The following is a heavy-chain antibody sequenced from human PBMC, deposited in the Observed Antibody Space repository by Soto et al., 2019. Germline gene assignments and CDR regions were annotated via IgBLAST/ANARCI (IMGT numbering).Heavy chain of an antibody. CDR2: ISGSGGST. J-gene: IGHJ4*02. CDR3: AKIYYDSSGYYYKGHYFDY. Sequence: EVQLLESGGGLVQPGGSLRLSCAASGFTFSSYAMSWVRQAPGKGLEWVSVISGSGGSTYYADSVKGRFTISRDNSKNPLYLQMNSPRAEDTDVHYCAKIYYDSSGYYYKGHYFDYWGQGNLVTVSS. V-gene: IGHV3-23*01. CDR1: GFTFSSYA. D-gene: IGHD3-22*01.